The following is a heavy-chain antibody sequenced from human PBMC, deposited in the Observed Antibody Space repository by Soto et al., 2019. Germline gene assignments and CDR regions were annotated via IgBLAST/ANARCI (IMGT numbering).Heavy chain of an antibody. CDR3: ARRGLFNVNAFAI. CDR1: GGSISSSSYY. J-gene: IGHJ3*02. D-gene: IGHD3-22*01. Sequence: SETLSLTCTVSGGSISSSSYYWGWIRQPPGKGLEWIGSIYYSGSTYYNPSLKSRVTISVDTSKNQFSLKLSSVTAADTAVYYCARRGLFNVNAFAIWGQGTMVTVSS. V-gene: IGHV4-39*01. CDR2: IYYSGST.